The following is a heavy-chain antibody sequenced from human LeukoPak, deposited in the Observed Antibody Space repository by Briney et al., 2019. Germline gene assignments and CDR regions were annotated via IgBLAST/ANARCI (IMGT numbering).Heavy chain of an antibody. D-gene: IGHD6-19*01. CDR2: INHSGST. CDR1: GGSFSGYY. CDR3: ARSALKKNIAVAGTYYFDY. Sequence: SETLSLTCAVYGGSFSGYYWSWIRQPPGNGLEWIGEINHSGSTNYNPSLKSRVTISVDTSKNQFSLKLSSVTAADTAVYYCARSALKKNIAVAGTYYFDYWGQGTLVTVSS. J-gene: IGHJ4*02. V-gene: IGHV4-34*01.